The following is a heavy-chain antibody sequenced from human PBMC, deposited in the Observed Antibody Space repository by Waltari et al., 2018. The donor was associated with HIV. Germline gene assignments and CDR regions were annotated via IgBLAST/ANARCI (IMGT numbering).Heavy chain of an antibody. J-gene: IGHJ5*02. CDR3: ARLSFHVVGATLGFDP. CDR2: IYYSGST. Sequence: QVQLQESGPGLVKPSETLSLTCTVSGGSISRYYWSWIRQPPGKGLEWIGYIYYSGSTNYNPSLKSRVTISVDTSKNQFSLKLSSVTAADTAVHYCARLSFHVVGATLGFDPWGQGTLVTVSS. V-gene: IGHV4-59*08. CDR1: GGSISRYY. D-gene: IGHD2-15*01.